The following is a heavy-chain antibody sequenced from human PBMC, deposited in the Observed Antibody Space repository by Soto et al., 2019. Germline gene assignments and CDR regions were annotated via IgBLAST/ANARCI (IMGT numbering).Heavy chain of an antibody. V-gene: IGHV3-15*01. D-gene: IGHD2-2*01. CDR2: IKSKTDGGTT. CDR3: STRHGYQLSTGAFDI. J-gene: IGHJ3*02. Sequence: GGSLRLSCAASGFTFSNAWMSWVRQAPGKGLEWVGRIKSKTDGGTTDYAAPVKGRFTISRDDSKNTLYLQMNSLKTEDTAVYYCSTRHGYQLSTGAFDIWGQGTMVTVSS. CDR1: GFTFSNAW.